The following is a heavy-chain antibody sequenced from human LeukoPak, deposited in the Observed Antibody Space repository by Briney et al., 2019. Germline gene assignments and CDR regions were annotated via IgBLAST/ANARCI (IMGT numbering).Heavy chain of an antibody. CDR1: GGSFSGYY. CDR3: VLSPRTELERRPTSFDY. D-gene: IGHD1-1*01. Sequence: SETLSRTCAVYGGSFSGYYWSWIRQPPGKGLEWIGEINHSGSTNYNPSLKSRVTISVDTSKNQFSLKLSSVTAADTAVYYCVLSPRTELERRPTSFDYWGQGTLVTVSS. V-gene: IGHV4-34*01. CDR2: INHSGST. J-gene: IGHJ4*02.